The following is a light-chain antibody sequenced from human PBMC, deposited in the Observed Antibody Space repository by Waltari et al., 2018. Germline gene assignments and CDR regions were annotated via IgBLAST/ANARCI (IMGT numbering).Light chain of an antibody. CDR1: QSISSY. V-gene: IGKV1-39*01. J-gene: IGKJ2*01. CDR3: QQSYSSPYT. Sequence: DIQMTQSPSSLSASVGDSVVITCRASQSISSYLNWYQQENGKAPKPLIYKAANLQSGVPSRFSGSGSGTDFTLTIISLQPEDFATYYCQQSYSSPYTFGQGTKVEIK. CDR2: KAA.